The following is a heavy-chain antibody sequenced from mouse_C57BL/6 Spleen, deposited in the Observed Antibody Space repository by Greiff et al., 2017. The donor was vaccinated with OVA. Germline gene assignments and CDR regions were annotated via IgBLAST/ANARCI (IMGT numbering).Heavy chain of an antibody. CDR3: ANDYYGSSSPAWFAY. J-gene: IGHJ3*01. V-gene: IGHV1-39*01. CDR2: INPNYGTT. Sequence: EVQLQQSGPELVKPGASVKISCKASGYSFTDYNMNWVKQSNGKSLEWIGVINPNYGTTSYNQKFKGKATLTVDQSSSTAYMQLNSLTSEDSAVYYCANDYYGSSSPAWFAYWGQGTLVTVSA. CDR1: GYSFTDYN. D-gene: IGHD1-1*01.